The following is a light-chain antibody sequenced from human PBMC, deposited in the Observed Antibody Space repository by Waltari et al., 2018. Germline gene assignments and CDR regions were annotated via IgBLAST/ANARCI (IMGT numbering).Light chain of an antibody. CDR3: CSYVGLGTYV. Sequence: QSGLPQPASASGSPGQSITITCPGTSSHVGNYNLVSWYQQRPGKAPRLLIYEVTKRASGTSDRFSASKSGNTASLSISGLQAQEDEADYYCCSYVGLGTYVFGTGTKVTV. J-gene: IGLJ1*01. V-gene: IGLV2-23*02. CDR1: SSHVGNYNL. CDR2: EVT.